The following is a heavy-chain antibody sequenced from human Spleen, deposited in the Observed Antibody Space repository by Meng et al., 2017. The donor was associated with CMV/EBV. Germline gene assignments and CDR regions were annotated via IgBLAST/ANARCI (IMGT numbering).Heavy chain of an antibody. CDR3: AKDIVVVGTDAFDI. CDR2: IHYDGSDK. Sequence: GESLKISCTASGFTFNSYGMHWVRQTPGKGLEWVAFIHYDGSDKKYGDSVKGRFTIYRDNSKNTLYLQMNSLRAEDTALYYCAKDIVVVGTDAFDIWGQGTMVTVSS. D-gene: IGHD2-21*01. V-gene: IGHV3-30*02. CDR1: GFTFNSYG. J-gene: IGHJ3*02.